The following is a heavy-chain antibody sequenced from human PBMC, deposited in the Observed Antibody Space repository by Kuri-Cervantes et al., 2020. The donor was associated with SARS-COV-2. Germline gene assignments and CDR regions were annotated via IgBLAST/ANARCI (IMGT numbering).Heavy chain of an antibody. J-gene: IGHJ4*02. D-gene: IGHD6-6*01. Sequence: GESLKISCAASGFTFSDYYMSWIRQAPGKGLEWVSSISSSSSYIYYADSVKGRFTISRDNAKNSLYLQMNSLRAEDTTVYYCARGTKAARQILSWDYWGQGTLVTVSS. CDR2: ISSSSSYI. CDR1: GFTFSDYY. CDR3: ARGTKAARQILSWDY. V-gene: IGHV3-11*06.